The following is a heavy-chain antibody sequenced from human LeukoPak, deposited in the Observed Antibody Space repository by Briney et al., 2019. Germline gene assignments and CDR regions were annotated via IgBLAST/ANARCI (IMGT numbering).Heavy chain of an antibody. CDR2: VSYSGST. CDR3: ARSNSQYGWSAY. V-gene: IGHV4-59*01. Sequence: PSETLSLTCTVSGGSISPYYWSWVRQPPGKGLEWIGYVSYSGSTNYNPSLKSRVTISVDTSKSQFSLKLSSVTTADTAVYYCARSNSQYGWSAYWGQGTLVTVSS. J-gene: IGHJ4*02. CDR1: GGSISPYY. D-gene: IGHD4-23*01.